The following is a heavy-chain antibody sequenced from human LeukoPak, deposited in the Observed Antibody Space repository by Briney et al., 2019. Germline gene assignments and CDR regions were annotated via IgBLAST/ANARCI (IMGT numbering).Heavy chain of an antibody. J-gene: IGHJ4*02. CDR1: GYTFTGYY. V-gene: IGHV1-2*02. CDR2: INPNSGGT. Sequence: GASVKVSCKASGYTFTGYYMHWVRQAPGQGLEWMGWINPNSGGTNYAQKFQGRVTMTRDTSISTAYMELGRLRPDDTAVYYCARGSLGSSEFDYWGQGTLVTVSS. D-gene: IGHD6-6*01. CDR3: ARGSLGSSEFDY.